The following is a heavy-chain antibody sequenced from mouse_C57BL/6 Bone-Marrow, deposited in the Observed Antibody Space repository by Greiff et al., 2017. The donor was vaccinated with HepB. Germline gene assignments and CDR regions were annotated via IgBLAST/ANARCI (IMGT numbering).Heavy chain of an antibody. D-gene: IGHD1-1*01. V-gene: IGHV1-81*01. Sequence: VQLQQSGAELARPGASVKLSCKASGYTFTSYGISWVKQRAGQGLEWIGEIYPRSGNTYYNETFKGHATLTADKSSITEYLELRSLTSEDSAVYCCASSRTTVVARYAYWGQGTRVTVSA. CDR2: IYPRSGNT. CDR3: ASSRTTVVARYAY. CDR1: GYTFTSYG. J-gene: IGHJ3*01.